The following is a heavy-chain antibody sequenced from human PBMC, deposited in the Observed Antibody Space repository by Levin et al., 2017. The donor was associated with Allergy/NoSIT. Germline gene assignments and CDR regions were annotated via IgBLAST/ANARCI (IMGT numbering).Heavy chain of an antibody. CDR1: GFTFSSYG. CDR3: ARDWGIAVADY. V-gene: IGHV3-48*01. D-gene: IGHD6-19*01. Sequence: GGSLRLSCAASGFTFSSYGMNWVRQAPGKGLEWVSYISSSSSTIYYADSVKGRFTISRDNAKNSLYLQMNSLRAEDTAVYYCARDWGIAVADYWGQGTLVTVSS. J-gene: IGHJ4*02. CDR2: ISSSSSTI.